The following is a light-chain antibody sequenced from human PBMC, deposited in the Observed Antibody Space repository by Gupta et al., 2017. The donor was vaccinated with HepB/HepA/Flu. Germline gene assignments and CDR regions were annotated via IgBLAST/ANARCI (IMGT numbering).Light chain of an antibody. CDR2: LGS. Sequence: MVMTQSPLSLPVTPGEPASISCRSSQSLLHSNGYNYLDWYMQKPGQAPQLLIYLGSNRDAGVPDRFSGSGSGTDFTLKISRGEAEDVGVYYCRQALQTLPFTFGHGTKVDIK. V-gene: IGKV2-28*01. J-gene: IGKJ3*01. CDR1: QSLLHSNGYNY. CDR3: RQALQTLPFT.